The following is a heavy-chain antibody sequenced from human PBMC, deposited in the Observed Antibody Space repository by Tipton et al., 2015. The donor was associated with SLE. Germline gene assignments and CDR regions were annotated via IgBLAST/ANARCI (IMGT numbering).Heavy chain of an antibody. CDR2: IYGRGST. J-gene: IGHJ4*02. V-gene: IGHV4-61*10. CDR3: ARHYNLFSAFDS. D-gene: IGHD3-3*01. Sequence: LRLSCTVSGGSISSADYYWSWIRQPAGKGLEWIGSIYGRGSTNYNPSLKSRVTISVDTSKNQVSLRLTSVTAADTAVYTCARHYNLFSAFDSWGQGTLVTVSS. CDR1: GGSISSADYY.